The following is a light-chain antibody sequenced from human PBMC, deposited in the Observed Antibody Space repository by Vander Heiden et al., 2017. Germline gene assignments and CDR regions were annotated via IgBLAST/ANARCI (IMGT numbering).Light chain of an antibody. V-gene: IGLV1-40*01. J-gene: IGLJ1*01. Sequence: QSVLTQPPSVSGAPAQMVAISCTGSSSSIGAGYDVHWYQQRPGTAPKLLIYGNSNRPSGVPDRFSGSKSGTSASLAITGLQAEDEADYYCQSYDSSLSGSRVFGTGTKVTVL. CDR1: SSSIGAGYD. CDR3: QSYDSSLSGSRV. CDR2: GNS.